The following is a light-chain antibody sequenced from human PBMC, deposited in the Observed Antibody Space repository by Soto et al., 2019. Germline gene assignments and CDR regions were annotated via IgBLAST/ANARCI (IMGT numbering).Light chain of an antibody. CDR1: SGHSSYA. CDR2: VNSDGSH. J-gene: IGLJ3*02. V-gene: IGLV4-69*01. CDR3: QTWGTGIRV. Sequence: QAVVTQSPSASASLGASVKFTCTLSSGHSSYAIAWHQQQPEKGPRYLMKVNSDGSHSKGAGIPDRFSGSSSGAERYLTISSLQSEDEADYYCQTWGTGIRVFGGGTKVTVL.